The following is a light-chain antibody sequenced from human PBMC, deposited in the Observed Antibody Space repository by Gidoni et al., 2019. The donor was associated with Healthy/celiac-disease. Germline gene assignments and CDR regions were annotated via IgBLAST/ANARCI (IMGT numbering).Light chain of an antibody. V-gene: IGKV4-1*01. CDR3: QQYYSTPVT. CDR1: QSVLYSSNNKNY. Sequence: DIVMTQSPDSLAVSMCERATLNCKSSQSVLYSSNNKNYLAWYQQKPGQPPKLLIYWASTRESGVPDRFSGSGSGTDFTLTISSLQAEDVAVYYCQQYYSTPVTFGQGTKLEIK. CDR2: WAS. J-gene: IGKJ2*01.